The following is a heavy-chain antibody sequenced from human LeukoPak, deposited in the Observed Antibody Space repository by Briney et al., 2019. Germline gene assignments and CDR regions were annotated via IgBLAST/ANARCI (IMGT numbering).Heavy chain of an antibody. Sequence: GGSLRLSCAASGFTFSNAWMSWVRQAPGKGLEWVGRIKSKTDGGTTDYAAPVKGRFTISRDDSKNTLYLQMNSLRAEDTAVYYCAKGWIQLWAPSDYWGQGTLVTVSS. CDR2: IKSKTDGGTT. CDR3: AKGWIQLWAPSDY. V-gene: IGHV3-15*01. CDR1: GFTFSNAW. D-gene: IGHD5-18*01. J-gene: IGHJ4*02.